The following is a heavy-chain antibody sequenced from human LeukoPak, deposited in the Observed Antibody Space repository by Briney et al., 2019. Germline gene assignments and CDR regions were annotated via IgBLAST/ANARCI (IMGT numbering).Heavy chain of an antibody. CDR3: ARAKRNGFDI. Sequence: PGGSLRLSCAASGLTSTNDWMSWVRQAPGKGLEWVGRIKDKSDEGKTDYAAPGRGRFTIVRDETNRRLYLQMNSLRAEDTAVYYCARAKRNGFDIWGQGTVVTVSS. V-gene: IGHV3-15*01. J-gene: IGHJ3*02. CDR2: IKDKSDEGKT. CDR1: GLTSTNDW.